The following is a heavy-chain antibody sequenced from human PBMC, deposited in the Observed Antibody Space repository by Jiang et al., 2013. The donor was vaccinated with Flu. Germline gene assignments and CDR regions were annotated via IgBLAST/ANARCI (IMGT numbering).Heavy chain of an antibody. Sequence: EVQLLESGGGLVQPGGSLRLSCAASGFTFSSYEMNWVRQAPGKGLEWVSYISSSGSTIYYADSVKGRFTISRDNAKNSLYLQMNSLRAEDTAVYYCARGGGVGATDGGPFDYWGQGTLVTVSS. CDR1: GFTFSSYE. D-gene: IGHD1-26*01. CDR2: ISSSGSTI. CDR3: ARGGGVGATDGGPFDY. V-gene: IGHV3-48*03. J-gene: IGHJ4*02.